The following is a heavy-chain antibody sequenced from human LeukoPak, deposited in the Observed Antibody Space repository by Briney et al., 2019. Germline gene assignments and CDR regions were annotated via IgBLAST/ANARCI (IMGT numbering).Heavy chain of an antibody. CDR3: AHVAGWAAAGTYYFDY. J-gene: IGHJ4*02. D-gene: IGHD6-13*01. CDR2: ISGSGGST. CDR1: GFTFSSYA. V-gene: IGHV3-23*01. Sequence: PGGSLRLSCAASGFTFSSYAMSWVRQAPGKGLEWVSAISGSGGSTYYADSVKGRFTISSDNSKNTLYLQMNSLRAEDTAVYYCAHVAGWAAAGTYYFDYWGQGTLVTVSS.